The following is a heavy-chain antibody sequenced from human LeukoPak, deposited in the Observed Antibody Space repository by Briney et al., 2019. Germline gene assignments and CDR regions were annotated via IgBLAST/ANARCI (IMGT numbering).Heavy chain of an antibody. V-gene: IGHV3-48*03. Sequence: GGSLRLSCAASGFTFSSYEMNWVRQAPGKGLEWVSYISSSGSTIYYADSVKGRFTISRDNAKNSLYLQMNSLRAEDTAVYYCARSGGYDSSGYRDYYYYYMDVWGKGTTVTISS. CDR3: ARSGGYDSSGYRDYYYYYMDV. CDR2: ISSSGSTI. D-gene: IGHD3-22*01. CDR1: GFTFSSYE. J-gene: IGHJ6*03.